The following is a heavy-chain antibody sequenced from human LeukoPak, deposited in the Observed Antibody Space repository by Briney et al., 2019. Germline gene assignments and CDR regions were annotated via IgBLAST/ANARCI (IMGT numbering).Heavy chain of an antibody. CDR1: GVSVSSGSYY. V-gene: IGHV4-61*01. Sequence: SETLSLTCTVSGVSVSSGSYYWSWIRQPPGKGLEWIGYIYYSGSTNYNPSLKSRVTISVDTSKNQFSLKLSSVTAADTAVYHCAREAMYSYGNNFDYWGQGTLVTVSS. CDR2: IYYSGST. D-gene: IGHD5-18*01. CDR3: AREAMYSYGNNFDY. J-gene: IGHJ4*02.